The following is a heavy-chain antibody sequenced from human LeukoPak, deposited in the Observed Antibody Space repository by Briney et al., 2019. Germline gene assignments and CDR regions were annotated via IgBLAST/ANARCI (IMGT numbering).Heavy chain of an antibody. Sequence: GGSLRLSCAASGFTLSDYAMNWVRQAPGEGLEWLSAISGSDGHTFYADSVKGRFTLSRDNSKNTLYLQMNNLRADDTAIYYCAKVEPFCGGDGYSGFNYWGQGTLVTVSS. CDR2: ISGSDGHT. CDR3: AKVEPFCGGDGYSGFNY. V-gene: IGHV3-23*01. CDR1: GFTLSDYA. J-gene: IGHJ4*02. D-gene: IGHD2-21*02.